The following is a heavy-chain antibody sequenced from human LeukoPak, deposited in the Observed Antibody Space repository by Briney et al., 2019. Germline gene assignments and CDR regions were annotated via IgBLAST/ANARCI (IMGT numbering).Heavy chain of an antibody. CDR1: GFTFSSYA. V-gene: IGHV3-64*01. CDR2: ISSNGGST. D-gene: IGHD6-13*01. J-gene: IGHJ4*02. CDR3: ATDIPAARLFDY. Sequence: GGSLRLSCAASGFTFSSYAMHWVRQAPGKGLEYVSAISSNGGSTYYANSVKGRFTISRDNSKNTLYLQMGSLRAEDMAVYYCATDIPAARLFDYWGQGTLDTVSS.